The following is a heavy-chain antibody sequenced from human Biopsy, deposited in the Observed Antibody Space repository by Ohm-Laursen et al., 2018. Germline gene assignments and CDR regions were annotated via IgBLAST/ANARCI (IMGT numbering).Heavy chain of an antibody. J-gene: IGHJ6*02. V-gene: IGHV4-59*02. CDR1: GDAVTNYY. CDR3: ARNSGILSYGNFKYYHYYGMDV. Sequence: SETLSLTCIVSGDAVTNYYWSWIRQPQGKGLEWIGHIYNSEMTNYNPSLQSRVSISVDTSRNQVSMTRSSVTAADTAVYYCARNSGILSYGNFKYYHYYGMDVGGQGTKGTVSS. D-gene: IGHD4-11*01. CDR2: IYNSEMT.